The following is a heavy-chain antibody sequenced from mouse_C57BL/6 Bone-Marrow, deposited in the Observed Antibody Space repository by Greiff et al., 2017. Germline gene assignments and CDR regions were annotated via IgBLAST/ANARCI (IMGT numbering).Heavy chain of an antibody. V-gene: IGHV7-3*01. D-gene: IGHD1-1*01. CDR1: GFTFTDYY. Sequence: EVQGVESGGGLVQPGGSLSLSCAASGFTFTDYYMSWVRQPPGKALEWLGFIRNKANGYTTEYSASVKGRFTISRDNSQSILYLQMNALRAEDSATYYCARWGTTVVPCAYWGQGTLVTVSA. CDR2: IRNKANGYTT. J-gene: IGHJ3*01. CDR3: ARWGTTVVPCAY.